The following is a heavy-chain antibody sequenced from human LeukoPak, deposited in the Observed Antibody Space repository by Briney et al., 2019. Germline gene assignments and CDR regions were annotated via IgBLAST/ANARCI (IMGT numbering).Heavy chain of an antibody. V-gene: IGHV1-24*01. D-gene: IGHD3-22*01. CDR1: GYTLTELS. CDR3: ARGDYYDRRLDY. Sequence: ASVKVSCKVSGYTLTELSMHWVRQAPGKGLEWMGGFDPEDGETIYAQKFQGRVTMTEDTSTDTAYMELSSLRSEDTAVYYCARGDYYDRRLDYWGQGTLVTVSS. CDR2: FDPEDGET. J-gene: IGHJ4*02.